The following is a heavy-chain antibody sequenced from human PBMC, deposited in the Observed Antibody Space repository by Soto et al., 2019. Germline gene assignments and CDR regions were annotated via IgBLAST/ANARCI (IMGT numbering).Heavy chain of an antibody. Sequence: PGGSLRLSCAASGFTFDDYTMHWVRQAPGKGLEWVSLISWDGGSTYYADSVKGRFTISRDNSKNSLYLQMNSLRTEDTALYYCAKASSIAATIDYWGQGTLVTVSS. D-gene: IGHD6-6*01. CDR2: ISWDGGST. CDR3: AKASSIAATIDY. J-gene: IGHJ4*02. CDR1: GFTFDDYT. V-gene: IGHV3-43*01.